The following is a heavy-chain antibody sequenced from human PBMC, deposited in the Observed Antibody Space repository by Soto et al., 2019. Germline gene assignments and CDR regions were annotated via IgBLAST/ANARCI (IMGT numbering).Heavy chain of an antibody. CDR2: IYYRGTT. D-gene: IGHD2-15*01. J-gene: IGHJ4*02. CDR3: ARGGCSPFHDHEFDY. Sequence: QVQLQESGPGLVKPSETLSLTCSVSGVSTSNHFWTWIRKPPGQGPEWIGCIYYRGTTNYNASFNSRVTISAATSKNQFSLKLTSVATADTAVYYCARGGCSPFHDHEFDYWGQGILVTVSS. CDR1: GVSTSNHF. V-gene: IGHV4-59*11.